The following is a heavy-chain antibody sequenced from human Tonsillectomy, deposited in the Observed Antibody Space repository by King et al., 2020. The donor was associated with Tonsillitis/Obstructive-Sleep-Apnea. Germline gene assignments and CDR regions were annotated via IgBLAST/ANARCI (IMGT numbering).Heavy chain of an antibody. V-gene: IGHV2-5*02. D-gene: IGHD3-3*01. CDR3: AHRWRYDFWSGYLVGDWFDP. CDR1: GFSLSTSGVG. Sequence: ITLKESGPTLVKPTQTLTLTCTFSGFSLSTSGVGVGWIRQPPGKALEWLALIYWVDDKRYSPSLKSRLTITKDTSKNPVVLKMTNMDPVETATYYCAHRWRYDFWSGYLVGDWFDPWGQGTLVTVSS. CDR2: IYWVDDK. J-gene: IGHJ5*02.